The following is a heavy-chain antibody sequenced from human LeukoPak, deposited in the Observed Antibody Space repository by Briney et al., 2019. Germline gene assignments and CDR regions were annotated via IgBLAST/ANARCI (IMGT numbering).Heavy chain of an antibody. Sequence: PGGSLRLSCAASGFTFTNYAMSWVRQAPGKGLEWVSAISATDGATYYADSVKGRFTISRDNSKNTLCLQMNSLRADDTALYYCAKAPFADIYSAYDWGQGTLVTVSS. CDR1: GFTFTNYA. CDR3: AKAPFADIYSAYD. D-gene: IGHD5-12*01. J-gene: IGHJ4*02. V-gene: IGHV3-23*01. CDR2: ISATDGAT.